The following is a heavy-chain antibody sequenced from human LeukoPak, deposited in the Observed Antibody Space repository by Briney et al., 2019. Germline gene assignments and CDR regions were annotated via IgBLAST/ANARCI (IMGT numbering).Heavy chain of an antibody. D-gene: IGHD3-22*01. CDR2: IYTSGST. J-gene: IGHJ5*02. V-gene: IGHV4-4*07. CDR1: GGSISSYY. Sequence: SETLSLTCTVSGGSISSYYWSWIRQPAGKGLEWTGRIYTSGSTNYNPSLKSRVTMSVDTSKNQFSLKLSSVTAADTAVYYCARDTVGDYYDSSGYANRNWFDPWGQGTLVTVSS. CDR3: ARDTVGDYYDSSGYANRNWFDP.